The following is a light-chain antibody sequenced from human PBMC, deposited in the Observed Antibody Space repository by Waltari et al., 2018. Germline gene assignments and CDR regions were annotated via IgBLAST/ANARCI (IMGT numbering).Light chain of an antibody. CDR1: QDIRTS. J-gene: IGKJ5*01. CDR2: DAS. V-gene: IGKV3-11*01. Sequence: IVLTQSPATVSLSPGERVTLSCRASQDIRTSLAWYQQKSGQPPRLLIYDASNRATDTPPRFSGSGSGTDFTLTISSLEPEDFAVYYCQQRSNRHPITFGQGTRLEI. CDR3: QQRSNRHPIT.